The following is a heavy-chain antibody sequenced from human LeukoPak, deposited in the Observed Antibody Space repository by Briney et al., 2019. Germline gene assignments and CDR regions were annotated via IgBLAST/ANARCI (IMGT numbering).Heavy chain of an antibody. D-gene: IGHD3-10*01. V-gene: IGHV4-38-2*02. Sequence: SETLSLTCTVSGYSISSDYYWGWIRQPPGKGLEWIGSIYHSGSTYYNPSLKSRVTISVDTSKNQFSLKLSSVTAADTAVYYCARDWIRGGQGTLVTVSS. J-gene: IGHJ4*02. CDR3: ARDWIR. CDR2: IYHSGST. CDR1: GYSISSDYY.